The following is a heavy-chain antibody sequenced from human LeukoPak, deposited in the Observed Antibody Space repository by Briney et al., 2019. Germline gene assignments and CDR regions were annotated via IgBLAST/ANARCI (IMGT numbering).Heavy chain of an antibody. CDR1: GGSISSSSYY. CDR2: IYYSGST. D-gene: IGHD6-13*01. J-gene: IGHJ4*02. CDR3: VRQRDSSSCFGY. Sequence: SETLSLTCTVSGGSISSSSYYWGWIRQPPGKGLEGSGSIYYSGSTYYNPPLKSRVTISVDTSKNQFSLKLSSVTAADTAVYYCVRQRDSSSCFGYWGQGTLVTVSS. V-gene: IGHV4-39*07.